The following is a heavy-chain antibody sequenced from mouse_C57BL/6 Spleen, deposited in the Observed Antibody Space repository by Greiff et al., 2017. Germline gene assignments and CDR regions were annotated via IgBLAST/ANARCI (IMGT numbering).Heavy chain of an antibody. J-gene: IGHJ2*01. Sequence: QVQLQQSGAELARPGASVKLSCKASGYTFTSYGISWVKQRPGQGLEWIGEIYPRSGNTYYTAKFKGKATLTADKSSSTAYMELRSLTSEDSAVYFCASITTVVADWGQGTTLTVSS. CDR1: GYTFTSYG. CDR2: IYPRSGNT. CDR3: ASITTVVAD. D-gene: IGHD1-1*01. V-gene: IGHV1-81*01.